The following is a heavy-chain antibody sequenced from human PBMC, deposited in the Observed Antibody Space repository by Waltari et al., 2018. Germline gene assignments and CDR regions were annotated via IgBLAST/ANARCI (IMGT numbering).Heavy chain of an antibody. CDR3: AKGLSIYDILTGFDY. CDR1: GFTFSSYA. J-gene: IGHJ4*02. D-gene: IGHD3-9*01. CDR2: IRGSWCST. V-gene: IGHV3-23*04. Sequence: EVQLVESGGGLVQPGGSLRLSCAASGFTFSSYAMCWVRQAPGKGLGWVSAIRGSWCSTYYADAVNGRFTISRDNSKNTLYLQMNSLRAEDTAVYYCAKGLSIYDILTGFDYWGQGTLVTVSS.